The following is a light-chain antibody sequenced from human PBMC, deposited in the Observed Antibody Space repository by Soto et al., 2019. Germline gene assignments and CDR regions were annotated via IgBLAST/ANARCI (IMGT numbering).Light chain of an antibody. CDR3: QQYNSYPCT. CDR1: QSVSSSY. CDR2: GAS. V-gene: IGKV3-20*01. Sequence: EIVLTQSPGTLSLSPGEGATLSCRASQSVSSSYLAWYQQKPGQAPRLLIYGASSRATGIPDRFSGSGSGPDFTLTISNPQPDDFATYYCQQYNSYPCTFGQGTKLEIK. J-gene: IGKJ2*02.